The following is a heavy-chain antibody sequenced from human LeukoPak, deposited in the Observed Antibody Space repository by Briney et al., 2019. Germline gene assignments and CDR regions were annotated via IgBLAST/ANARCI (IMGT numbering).Heavy chain of an antibody. CDR3: VRDPGWGAFDI. CDR1: GFTFSNFW. Sequence: GGSLRLSCAASGFTFSNFWMSWVRQAPGKGLEWVAIINPDGSTTGYVDSVKGRFTISRDNAKNSLCLQLNSLRAEDTAAYYCVRDPGWGAFDIWGQGTMVTVSS. J-gene: IGHJ3*02. V-gene: IGHV3-7*01. CDR2: INPDGSTT. D-gene: IGHD3-16*01.